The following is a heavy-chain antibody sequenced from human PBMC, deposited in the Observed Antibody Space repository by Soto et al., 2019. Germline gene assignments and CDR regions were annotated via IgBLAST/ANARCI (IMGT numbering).Heavy chain of an antibody. Sequence: PSETLSLTCAVSGGSFSGNYWTWIRQPPGKGLEWIGEFSDSGSTNYNPSLKSRVTISEDMSKSQFSLRLSSATAADTAVYYCARGNFYYGMDVWGQGTTVT. J-gene: IGHJ6*02. CDR2: FSDSGST. V-gene: IGHV4-34*01. CDR3: ARGNFYYGMDV. CDR1: GGSFSGNY.